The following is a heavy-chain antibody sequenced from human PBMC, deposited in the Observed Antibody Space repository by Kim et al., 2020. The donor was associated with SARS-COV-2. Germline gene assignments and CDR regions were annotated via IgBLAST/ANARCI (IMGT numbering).Heavy chain of an antibody. CDR2: ISAYNGNT. CDR1: GYTFTSYG. CDR3: ARALPYYDILTGYRNRGYFDY. D-gene: IGHD3-9*01. V-gene: IGHV1-18*01. Sequence: ASVKVSCKASGYTFTSYGISWVRQAPGQGLEWMGWISAYNGNTNYAQKLQGRVTMTTDTSTSTAYMELRSLRSDDTAVYYCARALPYYDILTGYRNRGYFDYWGQGTLVTVSS. J-gene: IGHJ4*02.